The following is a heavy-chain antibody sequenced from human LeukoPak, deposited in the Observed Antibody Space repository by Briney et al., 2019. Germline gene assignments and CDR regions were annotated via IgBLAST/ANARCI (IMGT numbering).Heavy chain of an antibody. J-gene: IGHJ4*02. CDR1: GFTFSNYW. D-gene: IGHD4-17*01. CDR2: INQDGSGE. V-gene: IGHV3-7*01. CDR3: ARDETVTSIDY. Sequence: GGSLRLSCAASGFTFSNYWMSWVRQAPGKGLEWVANINQDGSGEYYVDSVKGRFTISRDNAKNSLYLQMNSLRAEDTAVYYCARDETVTSIDYWGQGTLVTVSS.